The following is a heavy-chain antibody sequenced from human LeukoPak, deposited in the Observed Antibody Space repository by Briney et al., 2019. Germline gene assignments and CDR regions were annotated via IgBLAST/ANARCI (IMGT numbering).Heavy chain of an antibody. CDR1: GASFSSYG. V-gene: IGHV1-69*05. J-gene: IGHJ5*02. Sequence: SVKVSFKASGASFSSYGISWVRQAPGQGLEWMGGIIPMLGRSNYAQKFQGRVTISTDESTSTAYMEMSSLRSEDTAVYYCAREDHTANNWFDPWGQGTLVTVSS. D-gene: IGHD5-18*01. CDR2: IIPMLGRS. CDR3: AREDHTANNWFDP.